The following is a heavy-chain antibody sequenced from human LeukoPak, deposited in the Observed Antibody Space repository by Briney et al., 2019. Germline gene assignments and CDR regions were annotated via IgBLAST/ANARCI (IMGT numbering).Heavy chain of an antibody. D-gene: IGHD2-2*02. CDR1: GFTFSSYA. CDR2: ISGSGDST. V-gene: IGHV3-23*01. CDR3: AKGGYCSSISCYRVGYYYGVDV. Sequence: GGSLRLSCAASGFTFSSYAMNWVRQAPGKGLEWVSGISGSGDSTYYADSVKGRFTFSRDNSKNTVDLQMNSLRAEDTAVYYCAKGGYCSSISCYRVGYYYGVDVWGQGTTVTVSS. J-gene: IGHJ6*02.